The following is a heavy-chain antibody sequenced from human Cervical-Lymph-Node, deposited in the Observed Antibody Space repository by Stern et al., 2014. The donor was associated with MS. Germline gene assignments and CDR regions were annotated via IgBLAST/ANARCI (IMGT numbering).Heavy chain of an antibody. CDR1: GYGFTDYW. D-gene: IGHD3-10*01. CDR2: IYPGDSDP. CDR3: ARKTGGFDR. J-gene: IGHJ4*02. Sequence: EVQLVQSGAEVKKPGESLRISCKGSGYGFTDYWIGWVRQVPGRGLEWMGTIYPGDSDPRYSPYFQGQVTIPAAQPIPPASLQWRTLKASDTAIYYCARKTGGFDRWGQGTLVTVSS. V-gene: IGHV5-51*04.